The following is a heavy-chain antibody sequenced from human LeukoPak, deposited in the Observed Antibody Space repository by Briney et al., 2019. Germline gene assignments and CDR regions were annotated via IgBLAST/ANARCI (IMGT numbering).Heavy chain of an antibody. Sequence: PGGSLRLSCAASGLTVSGNYMSWVRQAPGKGLEWVSVIYSGGSTYYADSVKGRFTISRDNSKNTLYLQMNSLSAEDTAVYYCARTFVSGDGYKVGYFDYWGQGTLVTVSS. V-gene: IGHV3-66*01. CDR1: GLTVSGNY. D-gene: IGHD5-24*01. CDR3: ARTFVSGDGYKVGYFDY. CDR2: IYSGGST. J-gene: IGHJ4*02.